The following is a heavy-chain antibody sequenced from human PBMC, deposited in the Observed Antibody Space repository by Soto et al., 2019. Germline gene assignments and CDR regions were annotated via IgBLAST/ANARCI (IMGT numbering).Heavy chain of an antibody. V-gene: IGHV1-8*01. D-gene: IGHD2-15*01. Sequence: GASVKVSCKASGYTFTSYDINWVRQATGQGLEWIGWMNPNSGNTGYAQKFQGRVTITRNNSTSTAYMELSSLRSEDTAVYYCATANQYYYYYYGMDVWGQGTTVTVSS. CDR1: GYTFTSYD. CDR2: MNPNSGNT. J-gene: IGHJ6*02. CDR3: ATANQYYYYYYGMDV.